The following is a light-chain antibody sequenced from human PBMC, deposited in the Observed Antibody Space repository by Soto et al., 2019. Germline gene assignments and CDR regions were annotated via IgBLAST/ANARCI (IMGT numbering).Light chain of an antibody. J-gene: IGKJ4*01. Sequence: EIVVTQSPALVSVSPGERVTLYCRASQSVISSLAWYQQKLGQAPRLLIYGASTRATGIPARFSGSGSGTEFFLNISSLQSEDSAIYYCQHYNNWLGTFGGGTKVDIK. CDR3: QHYNNWLGT. CDR1: QSVISS. CDR2: GAS. V-gene: IGKV3-15*01.